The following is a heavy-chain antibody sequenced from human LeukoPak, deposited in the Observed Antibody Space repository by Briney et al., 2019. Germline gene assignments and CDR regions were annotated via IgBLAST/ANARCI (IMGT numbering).Heavy chain of an antibody. Sequence: GGSLRLSCAASGFTFSIYWMSWVRQAPGKGLEWVAVISYDGSNKYYADSVKGRFTISRDNSKNTLYLQMNSLRAEDTAVYYCAKDRGLDYWGQGTLVTVSS. V-gene: IGHV3-30*18. CDR2: ISYDGSNK. CDR3: AKDRGLDY. J-gene: IGHJ4*02. CDR1: GFTFSIYW.